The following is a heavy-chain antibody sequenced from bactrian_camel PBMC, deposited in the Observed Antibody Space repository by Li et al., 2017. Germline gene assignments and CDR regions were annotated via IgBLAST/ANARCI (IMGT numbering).Heavy chain of an antibody. CDR3: AADRAVGSRRCQSLDKPDFGY. Sequence: QLVESGGGSALAGGSVRLSCAASGFTVSSYWMYWVRQAPGKGLEWVSNINSYSGLTTYADSPKGRSTISKDNAKTTLYLQMNTLKPEDTAVYYCAADRAVGSRRCQSLDKPDFGYWGQGTQ. D-gene: IGHD4*01. J-gene: IGHJ6*01. CDR2: INSYSGLT. CDR1: GFTVSSYW. V-gene: IGHV3S26*01.